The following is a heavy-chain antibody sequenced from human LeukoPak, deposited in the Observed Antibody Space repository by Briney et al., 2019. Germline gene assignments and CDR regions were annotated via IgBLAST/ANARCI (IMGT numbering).Heavy chain of an antibody. CDR2: INHSGST. J-gene: IGHJ4*02. Sequence: KPSETLSLTCAVYGGSFSGYYWSWIRQPPGKGLEWIGEINHSGSTYYNPSLKSRVTISVDTSKNQFSLKLSSVTAADTAVYYCAAVHTGWSGYTYYFDYWGQGTLVTVSS. CDR1: GGSFSGYY. D-gene: IGHD3-3*01. V-gene: IGHV4-34*01. CDR3: AAVHTGWSGYTYYFDY.